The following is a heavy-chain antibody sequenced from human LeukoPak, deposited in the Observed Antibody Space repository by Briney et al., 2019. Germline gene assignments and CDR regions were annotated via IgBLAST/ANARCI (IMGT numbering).Heavy chain of an antibody. J-gene: IGHJ6*02. V-gene: IGHV4-34*01. D-gene: IGHD3-10*01. CDR3: ARASTMVRGVIFLIYGMDV. CDR1: GGSFSGYY. CDR2: INHSGST. Sequence: PSETLSLTCAVYGGSFSGYYWSWIRQSPGKGLEWIGEINHSGSTNYNPSLKSRVTISVDTSKNQFSLKLSSVTAADTAVYYCARASTMVRGVIFLIYGMDVWGQGTTVTVSS.